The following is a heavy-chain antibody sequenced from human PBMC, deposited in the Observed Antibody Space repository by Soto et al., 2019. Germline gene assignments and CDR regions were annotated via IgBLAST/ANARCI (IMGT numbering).Heavy chain of an antibody. CDR1: GGSISSGGYY. CDR3: ARRKEREYYYDSSGYYSESFFDY. CDR2: IYYSGST. Sequence: PSETLSLTCTVSGGSISSGGYYWSWIRQHPGKGLEWIGYIYYSGSTYYNPSLKSRVTISVDTSKNQFSLKLSSVIAADTAVYYCARRKEREYYYDSSGYYSESFFDYWGQGTLVTVSS. D-gene: IGHD3-22*01. V-gene: IGHV4-31*03. J-gene: IGHJ4*02.